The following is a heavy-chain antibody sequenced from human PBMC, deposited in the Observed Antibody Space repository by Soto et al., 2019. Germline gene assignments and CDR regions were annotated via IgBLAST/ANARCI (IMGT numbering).Heavy chain of an antibody. Sequence: GESLQISCKGSGYSFTSYWIGWVRQMPGKGLEWMGIIYPGDSDTRYSPSFQGQVTISADKSISTAYLQWSSLKASDTAMYYCARSLDGSGHCYYGMDVWGRGTTVTVSS. CDR1: GYSFTSYW. CDR3: ARSLDGSGHCYYGMDV. V-gene: IGHV5-51*01. CDR2: IYPGDSDT. J-gene: IGHJ6*02. D-gene: IGHD3-10*01.